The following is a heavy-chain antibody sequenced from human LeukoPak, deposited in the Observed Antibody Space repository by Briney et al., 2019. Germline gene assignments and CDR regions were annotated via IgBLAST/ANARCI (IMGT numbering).Heavy chain of an antibody. J-gene: IGHJ6*02. D-gene: IGHD3-22*01. CDR3: TRDPYDSIGYYGMDV. CDR1: GGSVTRGGYY. CDR2: IYYSGST. V-gene: IGHV4-31*03. Sequence: SETLSLTCTVSGGSVTRGGYYWSWIRQHPRKGLEWIGYIYYSGSTYYNPSLKSRITISIDASENQFSLKLSSVTAADTAVYYCTRDPYDSIGYYGMDVWGQGTTVTVSS.